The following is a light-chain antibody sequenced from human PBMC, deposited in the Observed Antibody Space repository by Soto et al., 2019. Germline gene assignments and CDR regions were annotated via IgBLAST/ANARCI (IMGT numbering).Light chain of an antibody. Sequence: QSALTQPPSASGSPGQSVTISCTGTSNDVGDYNYVSWYQQHPGKAPKLMIYEVSKRPSGVPDRFSGSKSGNTASLAVSGLQVEDEADYYCSSYAGSNSWVCGGGTKLTVL. CDR3: SSYAGSNSWV. J-gene: IGLJ3*02. V-gene: IGLV2-8*01. CDR2: EVS. CDR1: SNDVGDYNY.